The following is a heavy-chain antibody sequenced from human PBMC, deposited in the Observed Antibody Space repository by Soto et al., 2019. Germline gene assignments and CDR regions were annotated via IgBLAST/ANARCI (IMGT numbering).Heavy chain of an antibody. J-gene: IGHJ4*02. CDR1: GFTFSSYG. CDR2: ISYDGSNK. V-gene: IGHV3-30*18. CDR3: AKASRDIVLMVYAYFDY. D-gene: IGHD2-8*01. Sequence: GGSRLSCAASGFTFSSYGMHWVRQAPGKGLEWVAVISYDGSNKYYADSVKGRFTISRDNSKNTLYLQMNSLRAEDTAVYYCAKASRDIVLMVYAYFDYWGQGTLVTVSS.